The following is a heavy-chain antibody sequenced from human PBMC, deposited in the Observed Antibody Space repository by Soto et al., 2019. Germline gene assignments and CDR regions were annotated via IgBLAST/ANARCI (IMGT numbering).Heavy chain of an antibody. Sequence: GGSLRLSCAASGFTFSSYAMSWVRQAPGKGLEWVSAISGIGGSTYYAVSLKGRFTISRDNSKNTLYLQMNSLRAEDTAVYYCAKDISKGLGDFWSGYYIDWGQGTLVTVSS. J-gene: IGHJ4*02. CDR1: GFTFSSYA. CDR3: AKDISKGLGDFWSGYYID. V-gene: IGHV3-23*01. D-gene: IGHD3-3*01. CDR2: ISGIGGST.